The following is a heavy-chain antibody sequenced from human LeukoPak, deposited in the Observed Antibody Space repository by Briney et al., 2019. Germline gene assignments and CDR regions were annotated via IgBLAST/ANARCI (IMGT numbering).Heavy chain of an antibody. Sequence: GGSLRLSCAASGFTFSTYWMHWVRQAPGKGLVWVSRINSDGSSTSYADSVKGRFTISRDNAKNSLYLQMNSLRAEDTALYYCAEDKGGSYWDYWGQGTLVTVSS. CDR1: GFTFSTYW. J-gene: IGHJ4*02. CDR3: AEDKGGSYWDY. CDR2: INSDGSST. D-gene: IGHD3-10*01. V-gene: IGHV3-74*01.